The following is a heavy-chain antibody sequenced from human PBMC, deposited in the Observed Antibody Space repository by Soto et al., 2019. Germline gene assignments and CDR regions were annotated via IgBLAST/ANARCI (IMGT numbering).Heavy chain of an antibody. V-gene: IGHV3-23*01. J-gene: IGHJ3*01. Sequence: VQLLESGGGLVQPEGSLRLSCAASGFTFTYYAMSWVRPAPGKGPEWVSSLSASGAKTRYADSVNGRFTISRDNFKNTLDLLMNSLRAEDAATYYCAKDYFDYAGYEGFDAWVHGTVVSVSS. CDR2: LSASGAKT. CDR3: AKDYFDYAGYEGFDA. D-gene: IGHD4-17*01. CDR1: GFTFTYYA.